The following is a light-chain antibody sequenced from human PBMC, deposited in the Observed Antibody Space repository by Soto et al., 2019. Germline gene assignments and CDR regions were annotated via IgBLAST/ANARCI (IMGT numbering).Light chain of an antibody. CDR2: DAS. J-gene: IGKJ4*01. CDR3: QQSRDWPLT. Sequence: EIVLTQSPGTLSLSPGERATLSCRASRCLDGILAWYQQKPGQAPRLLIYDASNRATGIPVRFSGSGSGTDFTLTISSLEPEDFAVYYCQQSRDWPLTFGGGTKVEIK. V-gene: IGKV3-11*01. CDR1: RCLDGI.